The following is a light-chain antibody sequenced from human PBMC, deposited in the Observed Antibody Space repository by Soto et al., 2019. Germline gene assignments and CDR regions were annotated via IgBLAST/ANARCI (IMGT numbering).Light chain of an antibody. CDR2: DVG. CDR1: SSDVGAYNY. Sequence: QSALTQPASVSGSPGQSITISCTGTSSDVGAYNYVSWYQQHPGKAPKVMIYDVGNRPSGVSTRFSGSKSGNTASLTISGLQAEDEADYYSSSYTSSRTYVFGTGTKVTVL. CDR3: SSYTSSRTYV. V-gene: IGLV2-14*01. J-gene: IGLJ1*01.